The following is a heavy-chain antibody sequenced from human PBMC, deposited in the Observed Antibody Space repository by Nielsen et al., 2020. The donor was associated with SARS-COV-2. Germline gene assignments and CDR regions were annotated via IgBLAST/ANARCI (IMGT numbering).Heavy chain of an antibody. CDR2: IYYSGST. Sequence: LETLSLTCTVSGGSVSSSSYYWGWIRQPPGKDLEWIGSIYYSGSTYYNPSLKSQVTISVDTSKNQFSLKVSSVTAADTAVYYCARHGGLNWFDPWGQGTLVTVSS. D-gene: IGHD3-16*01. J-gene: IGHJ5*02. CDR1: GGSVSSSSYY. CDR3: ARHGGLNWFDP. V-gene: IGHV4-39*01.